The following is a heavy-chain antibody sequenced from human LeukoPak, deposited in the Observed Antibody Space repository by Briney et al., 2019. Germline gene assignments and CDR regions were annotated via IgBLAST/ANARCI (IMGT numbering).Heavy chain of an antibody. D-gene: IGHD3-10*01. CDR1: GGSISSGDNS. CDR2: IYHSGTT. J-gene: IGHJ4*02. CDR3: ARAPGYYGSGSPYFDS. V-gene: IGHV4-30-2*01. Sequence: SETLSLTCAVSGGSISSGDNSWSWIRQPPGKGLEWIGYIYHSGTTYYKPSLKSGVTISVDRSKNQFSLRLSSVTAADTAVYYCARAPGYYGSGSPYFDSWGQGTLVTVSS.